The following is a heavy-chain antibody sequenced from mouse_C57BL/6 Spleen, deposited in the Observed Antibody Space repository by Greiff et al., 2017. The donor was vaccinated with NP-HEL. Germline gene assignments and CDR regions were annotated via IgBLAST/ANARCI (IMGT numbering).Heavy chain of an antibody. CDR1: GFTFSDYG. V-gene: IGHV5-17*01. Sequence: EVKLMESGGGLVKPGGSLKLSCAASGFTFSDYGMHWVRQAPEKGLEWVAYISSGSSTIYYADTVKGRFTISRDNAKNTLFLQMTSLRSEDTAMYYCASGGYYAMDYWGQGTSVTVSS. CDR2: ISSGSSTI. J-gene: IGHJ4*01. CDR3: ASGGYYAMDY.